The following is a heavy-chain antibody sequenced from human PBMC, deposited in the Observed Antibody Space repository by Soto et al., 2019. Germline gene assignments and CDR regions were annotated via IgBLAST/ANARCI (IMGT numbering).Heavy chain of an antibody. CDR1: GGTFSSYT. D-gene: IGHD2-21*02. CDR2: IITILGIA. CDR3: AREGGDPDAFDI. V-gene: IGHV1-69*08. J-gene: IGHJ3*02. Sequence: QVQLVQSGAEVKKPGSSVKVSCKASGGTFSSYTISWVRQAPGQGLEWMGRIITILGIANYAQKFQGRVTITTDKSTSTAYMELSSLRSEDTAVYYCAREGGDPDAFDIWGQGTMVTVSS.